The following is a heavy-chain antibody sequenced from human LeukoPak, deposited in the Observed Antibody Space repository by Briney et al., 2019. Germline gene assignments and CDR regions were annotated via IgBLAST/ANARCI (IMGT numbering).Heavy chain of an antibody. V-gene: IGHV1-46*01. CDR1: GYTFTSYY. D-gene: IGHD6-13*01. J-gene: IGHJ3*02. CDR3: ARSALEDAFDI. CDR2: INPSGGST. Sequence: ASVKVSCKASGYTFTSYYMHWVRQAPGQGLEWMGIINPSGGSTSYAQKFQGRVTMTRDMSTSTVYMELNSLRSEDTAVYYCARSALEDAFDIWGQGTMVTVSS.